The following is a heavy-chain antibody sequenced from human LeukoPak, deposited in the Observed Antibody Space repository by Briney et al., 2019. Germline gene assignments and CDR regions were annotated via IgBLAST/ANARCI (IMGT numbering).Heavy chain of an antibody. J-gene: IGHJ4*02. CDR2: IYPGDSDT. V-gene: IGHV5-51*01. CDR1: GYSFASYW. Sequence: GESLKISCKSSGYSFASYWIGRVRQMPGKGLEWMGVIYPGDSDTRYSPSFQGQVTISADKSISTAYLQWSGLKASDTAMYYCARGDAGYYFDFWGQGTLVTVSS. CDR3: ARGDAGYYFDF. D-gene: IGHD1-26*01.